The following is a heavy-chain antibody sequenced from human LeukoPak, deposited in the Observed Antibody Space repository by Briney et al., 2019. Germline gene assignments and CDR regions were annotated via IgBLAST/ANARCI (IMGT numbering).Heavy chain of an antibody. D-gene: IGHD4-17*01. CDR1: GYTFTGYH. CDR2: INPNSGGT. Sequence: ASVKVSCKASGYTFTGYHIHWVRQAPGQGLEWMGMINPNSGGTTYAQKFQGRVTMTGDTSISTAYIELSRLSSDDTAVYYCARSHPTMVTNVDSNWGQGTLVAVTS. J-gene: IGHJ1*01. V-gene: IGHV1-2*02. CDR3: ARSHPTMVTNVDSN.